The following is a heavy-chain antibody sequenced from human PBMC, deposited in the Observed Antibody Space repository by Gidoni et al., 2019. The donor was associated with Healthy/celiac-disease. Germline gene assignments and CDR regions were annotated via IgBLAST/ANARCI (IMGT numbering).Heavy chain of an antibody. J-gene: IGHJ6*02. D-gene: IGHD3-3*01. CDR3: ARAPTLYYDFWSGYYGASDGMDV. CDR2: IDYSWST. Sequence: QVQLQESGPGMVKPSETLSLTCTVRGGSISSYYWSWLRQPPGKGLEWGGYIDYSWSTNYNPSLKSRVTISVDTSKNQFSLKLSSVTAADTAVYYCARAPTLYYDFWSGYYGASDGMDVWGQGTTVTVSS. CDR1: GGSISSYY. V-gene: IGHV4-59*01.